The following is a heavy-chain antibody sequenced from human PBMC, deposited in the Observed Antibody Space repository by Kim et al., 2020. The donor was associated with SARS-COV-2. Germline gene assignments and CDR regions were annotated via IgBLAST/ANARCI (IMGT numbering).Heavy chain of an antibody. CDR3: ARDLGNSLG. V-gene: IGHV3-66*01. CDR2: GGTT. Sequence: GGTTYYRASVKGRCTISRDNSKNTLYLQRNSLRAEDTAVYYCARDLGNSLGWGQGTLVTVSS. J-gene: IGHJ4*02.